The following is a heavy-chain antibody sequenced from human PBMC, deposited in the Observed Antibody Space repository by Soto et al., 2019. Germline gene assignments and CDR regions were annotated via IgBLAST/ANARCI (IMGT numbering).Heavy chain of an antibody. V-gene: IGHV3-33*01. CDR3: ARWGMRSGWSAQVVDY. CDR1: GFTFSHYG. Sequence: QVELVESGGGVVQAGRSLRLSCAASGFTFSHYGMHWVRQAPGKGLEWVALIWHDGSKKYYGDSVEGRFTISRDNSKSTLFLQMTTLRVEDTGVYFCARWGMRSGWSAQVVDYWGQGTLVTVSS. CDR2: IWHDGSKK. J-gene: IGHJ4*02. D-gene: IGHD6-19*01.